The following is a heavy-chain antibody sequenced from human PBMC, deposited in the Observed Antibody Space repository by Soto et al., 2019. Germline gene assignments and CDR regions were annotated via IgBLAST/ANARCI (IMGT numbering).Heavy chain of an antibody. V-gene: IGHV3-21*01. D-gene: IGHD2-15*01. CDR2: ISSSGSYI. Sequence: PGGSLRLSCAASGFIFSDYSMNWVRQAPGKGLEWVSSISSSGSYIYYADSVKGRFTISRDNAKNSLYLQMNSLRAEDTAVYYCARGCSGGNCYGSFDYWGEGALVTVSS. CDR1: GFIFSDYS. CDR3: ARGCSGGNCYGSFDY. J-gene: IGHJ4*02.